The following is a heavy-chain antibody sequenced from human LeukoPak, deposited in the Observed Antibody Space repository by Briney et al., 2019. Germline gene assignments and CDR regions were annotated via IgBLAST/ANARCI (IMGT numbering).Heavy chain of an antibody. V-gene: IGHV3-21*01. CDR1: GFTFSSYS. CDR2: ISSSSSYI. D-gene: IGHD4-17*01. J-gene: IGHJ4*02. CDR3: ARGNGDYEKVFDY. Sequence: PGGSLRLSCAASGFTFSSYSMNWVRQAPGKGLEWVSSISSSSSYIYYADSVKGRSTISRDNAKNSLYLQMNSLRAEDTAVYYCARGNGDYEKVFDYWGQGTLVTVSS.